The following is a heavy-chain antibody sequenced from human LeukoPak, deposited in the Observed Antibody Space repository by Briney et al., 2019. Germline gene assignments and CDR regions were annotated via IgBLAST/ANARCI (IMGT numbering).Heavy chain of an antibody. V-gene: IGHV3-23*01. CDR1: GFTFSNFA. Sequence: PGGSLRLSCAASGFTFSNFAMTWVRQAPGKGLEWVSSITGSHGPTYNTDSVKGRFTISRDNSQNTLYLQMNSLRAEDTAVYYCAKDRDGGATTTAKGFDYWGQGTLVTVSS. J-gene: IGHJ4*02. D-gene: IGHD1-26*01. CDR2: ITGSHGPT. CDR3: AKDRDGGATTTAKGFDY.